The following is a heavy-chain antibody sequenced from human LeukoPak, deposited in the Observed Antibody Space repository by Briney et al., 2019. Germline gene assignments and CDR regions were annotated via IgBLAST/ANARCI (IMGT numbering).Heavy chain of an antibody. D-gene: IGHD1-1*01. CDR1: GFTFSSYG. CDR2: INHNGNVN. V-gene: IGHV3-30*02. Sequence: GGSLRLSCAASGFTFSSYGMHWVRQAPGKGLEWVASINHNGNVNYYVDSVKGRFTISRDNSKNTLYLQMNSLRAEDTAVYYCAKGARQLPLIVDWGQGTLVTVSS. CDR3: AKGARQLPLIVD. J-gene: IGHJ4*02.